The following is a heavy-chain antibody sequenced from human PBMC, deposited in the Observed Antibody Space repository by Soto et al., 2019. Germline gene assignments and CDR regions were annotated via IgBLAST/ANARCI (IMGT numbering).Heavy chain of an antibody. CDR2: IYYSGST. Sequence: QVQLQESGPGLVKPSETLSLTCTVSGGSISSYYWSWIRQPPGKGLEWIGYIYYSGSTNYNPSLKSRVTVSVGTSRIIFSRKRSSVTVSDTAVYYCAGTGGGRYDSIWGSYRSWFDPWGQGTLVTVSS. J-gene: IGHJ5*02. CDR3: AGTGGGRYDSIWGSYRSWFDP. CDR1: GGSISSYY. D-gene: IGHD3-16*02. V-gene: IGHV4-59*01.